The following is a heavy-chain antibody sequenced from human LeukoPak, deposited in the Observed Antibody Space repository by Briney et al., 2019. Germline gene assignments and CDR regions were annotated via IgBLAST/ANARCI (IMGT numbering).Heavy chain of an antibody. CDR3: ARGPPRGKYYYMDV. CDR2: IGTASDK. V-gene: IGHV3-13*01. Sequence: GGSLRLSCAASGFTFSSFDMHWFRQPTGQGLEWVSTIGTASDKYYPGSVEGRFTLSRDNAKNSLYLQMNSLTAGDTAVYYCARGPPRGKYYYMDVWGKGTTVTVSS. D-gene: IGHD1-1*01. J-gene: IGHJ6*03. CDR1: GFTFSSFD.